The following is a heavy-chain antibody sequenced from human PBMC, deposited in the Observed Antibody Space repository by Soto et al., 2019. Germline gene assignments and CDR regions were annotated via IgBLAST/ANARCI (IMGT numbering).Heavy chain of an antibody. Sequence: GGSLRLSCAASGFTFSSYWMSWVRQAPGKGLEWVANIKQDGSEKYYVDSVKGRSTISRDNAKNSLYLQMNSLRAEDTAVYYCARDHIVVVTAGFDYWGPGTLVTVSS. CDR1: GFTFSSYW. CDR3: ARDHIVVVTAGFDY. J-gene: IGHJ4*02. CDR2: IKQDGSEK. V-gene: IGHV3-7*01. D-gene: IGHD2-21*02.